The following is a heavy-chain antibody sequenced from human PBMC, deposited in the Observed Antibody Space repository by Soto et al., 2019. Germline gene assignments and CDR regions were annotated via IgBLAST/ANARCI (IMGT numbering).Heavy chain of an antibody. Sequence: PSDTLSLTCTVSGGSVSSGSYYWSWIRQPPGKGLEWIGYIYYSGSTNYNPSLKSRVTISVDTSKNQFSLKLSSVTAADTAVYYCARVRFLEWLGMDVWGQGTTVTVSS. CDR2: IYYSGST. CDR3: ARVRFLEWLGMDV. J-gene: IGHJ6*02. CDR1: GGSVSSGSYY. D-gene: IGHD3-3*01. V-gene: IGHV4-61*01.